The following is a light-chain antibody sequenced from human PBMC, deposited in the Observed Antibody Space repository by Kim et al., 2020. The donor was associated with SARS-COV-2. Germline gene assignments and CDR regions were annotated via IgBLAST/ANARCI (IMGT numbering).Light chain of an antibody. J-gene: IGLJ3*02. Sequence: GQSITISCTGTNSDIGAYHYVSWYQQHPGKAPNLIIYDVSQRPSGVSNRFSGSKSGNTASLTISGLQAEDETDYYCTSYTTSATLVFGGGTQLTVL. CDR2: DVS. CDR3: TSYTTSATLV. CDR1: NSDIGAYHY. V-gene: IGLV2-14*03.